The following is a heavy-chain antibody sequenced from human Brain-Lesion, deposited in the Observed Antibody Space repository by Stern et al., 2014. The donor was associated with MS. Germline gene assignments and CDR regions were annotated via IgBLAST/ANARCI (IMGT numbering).Heavy chain of an antibody. V-gene: IGHV3-30*18. CDR3: AKDRQWLTYFFDY. CDR1: GFTFSSFG. CDR2: ISYDGSNK. J-gene: IGHJ4*02. D-gene: IGHD3-22*01. Sequence: VQLVQSGGGVVQPGRPLRLSCAASGFTFSSFGMHWVRQAPGKGLEWVAVISYDGSNKYYADSVKGRFTIYRDNSKNTLYMQMNSLRAEDTAVYYCAKDRQWLTYFFDYWGQGSLVTVSS.